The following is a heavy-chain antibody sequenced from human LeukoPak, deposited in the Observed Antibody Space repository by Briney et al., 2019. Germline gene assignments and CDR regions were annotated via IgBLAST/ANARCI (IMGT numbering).Heavy chain of an antibody. CDR2: IYYSGST. V-gene: IGHV4-59*01. CDR3: ARDQLGIGYYYGMDV. CDR1: GGSISSYY. J-gene: IGHJ6*02. Sequence: PSETLSLTCTVSGGSISSYYWSWIRQPPGKGLEWIGYIYYSGSTNYNPSLKSRVTISVDTSKNQFSLKLSSVTAADTAVYYCARDQLGIGYYYGMDVWGQGTTVTVSS. D-gene: IGHD7-27*01.